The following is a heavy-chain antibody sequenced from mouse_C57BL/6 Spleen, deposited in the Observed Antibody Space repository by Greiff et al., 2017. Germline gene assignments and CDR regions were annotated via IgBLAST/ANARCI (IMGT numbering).Heavy chain of an antibody. CDR3: ARGGDDGNYPWYFDV. V-gene: IGHV1-69*01. J-gene: IGHJ1*03. D-gene: IGHD2-1*01. Sequence: VKLQQPGAELVMPGASVKLSCKASGYTFTSYWMHWVKQRPGQGLEWIGEIDPSDSYTNYNQKFKGKSTLTVDKSSSTAYMQLSSLTSEDSAVYYCARGGDDGNYPWYFDVWGTGTTVTASS. CDR2: IDPSDSYT. CDR1: GYTFTSYW.